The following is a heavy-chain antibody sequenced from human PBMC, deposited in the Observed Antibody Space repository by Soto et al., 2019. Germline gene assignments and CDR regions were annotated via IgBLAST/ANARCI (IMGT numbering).Heavy chain of an antibody. V-gene: IGHV5-51*01. D-gene: IGHD6-19*01. CDR1: GYSFTSYW. CDR3: ASKRAVAGNKPTTDDAFDI. CDR2: IYPGDSDT. J-gene: IGHJ3*02. Sequence: PGESLKISCKGSGYSFTSYWIGWVRQMPGKGLEWMGIIYPGDSDTRYSPSFQGQVTISADKSISTAYLQWSSLKASDTAMYYCASKRAVAGNKPTTDDAFDIWGQGTMVTVSS.